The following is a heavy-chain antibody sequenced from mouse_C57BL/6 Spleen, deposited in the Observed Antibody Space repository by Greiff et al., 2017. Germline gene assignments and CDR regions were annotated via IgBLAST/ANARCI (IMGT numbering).Heavy chain of an antibody. J-gene: IGHJ1*03. V-gene: IGHV1-55*01. CDR2: IYPGSGST. Sequence: QVQLQQPGAELVKPGASVKMSCKASGYTFTSYWITWVKQRPGQGLEWIGDIYPGSGSTNYNEKFKSKATLTVDTSSSTAYMQLSSLTSEDSSVDYCARGLYGSSYWYFDVWGTGTTVTVSS. CDR3: ARGLYGSSYWYFDV. CDR1: GYTFTSYW. D-gene: IGHD1-1*01.